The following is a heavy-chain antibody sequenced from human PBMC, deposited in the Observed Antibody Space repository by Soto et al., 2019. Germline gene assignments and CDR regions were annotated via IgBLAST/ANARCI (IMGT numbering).Heavy chain of an antibody. V-gene: IGHV3-30-3*01. CDR2: ISYDGSNK. J-gene: IGHJ4*02. Sequence: GGSLRLSCAASGFTFSSYAMHWVRQAPGKGLEWVAVISYDGSNKYYADSVKGRFTISRDNSKNTLYLQMNSLRAEDTAVYYCASVRADYYDSSGPLGYWGQGTLVTVSS. D-gene: IGHD3-22*01. CDR1: GFTFSSYA. CDR3: ASVRADYYDSSGPLGY.